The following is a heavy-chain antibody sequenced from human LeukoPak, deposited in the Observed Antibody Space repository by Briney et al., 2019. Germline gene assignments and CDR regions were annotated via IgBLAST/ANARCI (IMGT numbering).Heavy chain of an antibody. CDR2: ISYDGSKK. J-gene: IGHJ6*02. CDR1: GFTFSGYG. D-gene: IGHD2-15*01. CDR3: ARDQRELGYCSGGSCYPLPYYYYGMDV. Sequence: GGSLRLSCAASGFTFSGYGMHWVRQAPGKGLEWVAVISYDGSKKYYADSVKGRFTISRDNSKNTLYLQMNSLRAEDTAVYYCARDQRELGYCSGGSCYPLPYYYYGMDVWGQGTTVTVSS. V-gene: IGHV3-30*03.